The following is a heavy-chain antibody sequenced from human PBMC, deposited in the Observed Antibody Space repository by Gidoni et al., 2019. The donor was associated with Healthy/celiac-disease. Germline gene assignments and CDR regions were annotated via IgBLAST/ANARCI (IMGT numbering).Heavy chain of an antibody. CDR2: ISGSGGST. J-gene: IGHJ4*02. D-gene: IGHD3-10*01. CDR1: GFTFRSYA. CDR3: AKDKPYGSGSYHRVDY. V-gene: IGHV3-23*01. Sequence: EVQLLESGGGLVQPGGSLRLSCAASGFTFRSYAMSWVRQAPGKGLEWVSAISGSGGSTYYADSVKGRFTISRDNSKNTLYLQMNSLRAEDTAVYYCAKDKPYGSGSYHRVDYWGQGTLVTASS.